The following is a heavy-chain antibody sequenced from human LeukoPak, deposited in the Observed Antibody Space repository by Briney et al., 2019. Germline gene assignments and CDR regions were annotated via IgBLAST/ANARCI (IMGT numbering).Heavy chain of an antibody. D-gene: IGHD3-3*01. CDR3: ARGTIWYNYFDY. J-gene: IGHJ4*02. Sequence: GASVKVSCKASGYTFTTYHVHWVRQAPGQGLEWMGIINPSGGSTSYAQKFQGRVTMTRDTSTSTAYMELRSLRSDDTAVYYCARGTIWYNYFDYWGQGTLVTVSS. CDR2: INPSGGST. V-gene: IGHV1-46*01. CDR1: GYTFTTYH.